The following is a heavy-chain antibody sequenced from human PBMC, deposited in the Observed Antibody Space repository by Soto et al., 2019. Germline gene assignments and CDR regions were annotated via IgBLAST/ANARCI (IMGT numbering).Heavy chain of an antibody. CDR1: GFIFSNYG. Sequence: QVQLVESGGGVVQPGRSLRLSCAASGFIFSNYGMHWVRQAPGKGLEWVAFLWYDGSNKHYTDSVKGRFTISRDNSKKTLYLQMNSLRAEDTAVYYCARDLGTAGVHWGQGTLVTVSS. CDR2: LWYDGSNK. V-gene: IGHV3-33*01. J-gene: IGHJ4*02. D-gene: IGHD1-7*01. CDR3: ARDLGTAGVH.